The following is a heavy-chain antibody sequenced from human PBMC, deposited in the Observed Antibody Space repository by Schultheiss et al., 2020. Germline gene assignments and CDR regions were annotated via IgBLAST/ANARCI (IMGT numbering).Heavy chain of an antibody. D-gene: IGHD4-17*01. V-gene: IGHV3-30-3*01. CDR1: GFTFSRYA. J-gene: IGHJ5*02. CDR3: ARGTGTTVTGP. CDR2: ISFDGYSE. Sequence: GGSLRLSCAASGFTFSRYAMHWVRQAPDRGLEWVAIISFDGYSEYYTNSVEGRFTISRDNFKNTVSLQMNSLRTEDTGVYYCARGTGTTVTGPWGQGTLVTFSS.